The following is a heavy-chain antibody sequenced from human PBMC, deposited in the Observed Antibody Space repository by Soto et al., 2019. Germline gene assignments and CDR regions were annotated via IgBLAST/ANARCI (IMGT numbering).Heavy chain of an antibody. J-gene: IGHJ4*02. V-gene: IGHV4-39*07. Sequence: PSETLSLTCNVSNGSISSSGYYWSWIRQHPGQGLEWIGEINHSGSTNYNPSLKSRVTISVDTSKNQFSLKLSSVTAADTAVYYCARGHLVLWLQNTYFDYWGQGTLVTVSS. CDR1: NGSISSSGYY. CDR3: ARGHLVLWLQNTYFDY. D-gene: IGHD5-18*01. CDR2: INHSGST.